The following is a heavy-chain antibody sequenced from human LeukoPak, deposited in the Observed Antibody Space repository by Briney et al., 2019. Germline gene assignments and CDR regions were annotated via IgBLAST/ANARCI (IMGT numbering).Heavy chain of an antibody. CDR2: IHHSGST. CDR3: ACKPTAAAGTFDS. Sequence: SETLSLTCAVSGGSISSSNWWSWVRQSPGKGLEWIGEIHHSGSTNYNPSLKSRVTISVDKSKNQFSLKLSSVTVADTALYYCACKPTAAAGTFDSWGQGTLVTVSS. CDR1: GGSISSSNW. V-gene: IGHV4-4*02. D-gene: IGHD6-13*01. J-gene: IGHJ4*02.